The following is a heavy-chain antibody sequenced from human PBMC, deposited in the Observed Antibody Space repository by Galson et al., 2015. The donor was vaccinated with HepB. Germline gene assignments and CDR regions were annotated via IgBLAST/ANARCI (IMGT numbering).Heavy chain of an antibody. CDR3: TSQCSSTSCHDSYYYGMDV. CDR1: GFTFSGSA. Sequence: SLRLSCAASGFTFSGSAMHWVRQASGKGLEWVGRIRSKANSYATAYAASVKGRFTISRDDSKNTAYLQMNSLKTEDTAVYYCTSQCSSTSCHDSYYYGMDVWGQGTTVTVSS. D-gene: IGHD2-2*01. J-gene: IGHJ6*02. V-gene: IGHV3-73*01. CDR2: IRSKANSYAT.